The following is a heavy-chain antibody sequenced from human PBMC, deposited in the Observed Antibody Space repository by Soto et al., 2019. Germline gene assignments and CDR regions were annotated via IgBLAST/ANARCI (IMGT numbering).Heavy chain of an antibody. J-gene: IGHJ4*02. Sequence: GASVKVSCKASGYTFTGYYMHWVRQAPGQGLEWMGWINPNSGGTNYAQKFQGWVTMTRDTSISTAYMELSRLRSDDTAVYYCARSDGDTAMVLYYWGQGTLVTVSS. D-gene: IGHD5-18*01. CDR2: INPNSGGT. CDR3: ARSDGDTAMVLYY. V-gene: IGHV1-2*04. CDR1: GYTFTGYY.